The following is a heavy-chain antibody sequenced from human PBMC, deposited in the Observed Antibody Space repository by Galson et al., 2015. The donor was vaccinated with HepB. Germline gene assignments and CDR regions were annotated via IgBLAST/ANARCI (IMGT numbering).Heavy chain of an antibody. Sequence: QSGAEVKKPGESLRISCKGSGYSFTNYWITWVRQLPGKGLEWMGRIDPSDSYINYSPTFQGHISISVDKSIGTAYLQWSGLKASDTAMYYRASPARSSGWVEYYFDYWGQGTLVTVSS. V-gene: IGHV5-10-1*01. CDR3: ASPARSSGWVEYYFDY. CDR1: GYSFTNYW. J-gene: IGHJ4*02. CDR2: IDPSDSYI. D-gene: IGHD6-19*01.